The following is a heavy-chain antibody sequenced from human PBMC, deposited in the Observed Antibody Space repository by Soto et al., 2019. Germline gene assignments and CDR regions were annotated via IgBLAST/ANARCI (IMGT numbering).Heavy chain of an antibody. D-gene: IGHD3-10*01. CDR1: GGTFSSYA. CDR3: AREPSGGSGSYTYGMDV. CDR2: IIPIFGTA. J-gene: IGHJ6*02. Sequence: QVQLVQSGAEVKKHGSSVKVSCKASGGTFSSYAISWVRQAPGQGLEWMGGIIPIFGTANYGQKFQGRVTITADESTSTAYMELSRLRSEDTAVYYCAREPSGGSGSYTYGMDVWGQGTTVTVSS. V-gene: IGHV1-69*12.